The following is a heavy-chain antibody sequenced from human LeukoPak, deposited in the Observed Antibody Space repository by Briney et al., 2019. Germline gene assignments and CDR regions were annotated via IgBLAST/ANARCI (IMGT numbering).Heavy chain of an antibody. D-gene: IGHD3-22*01. CDR1: GGSISSGDNY. Sequence: SQTLSLTCTVSGGSISSGDNYCSWIRQPPGKGLEWIGYIYYSGSTYYNPSLKSRVTISVDTSKNQFSLTLSSVTAADTAVYSSAGYNYVYNSGYQGLYFDYWGQGTLVTVSS. CDR2: IYYSGST. CDR3: AGYNYVYNSGYQGLYFDY. J-gene: IGHJ4*02. V-gene: IGHV4-30-4*01.